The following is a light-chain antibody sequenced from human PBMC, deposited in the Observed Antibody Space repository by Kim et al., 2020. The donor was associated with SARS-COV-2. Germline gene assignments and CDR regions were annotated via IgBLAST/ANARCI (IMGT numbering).Light chain of an antibody. CDR1: LSVSNY. J-gene: IGKJ1*01. CDR3: QQRAKWPPWT. Sequence: EIVLTQSPATLSLSPGERATLSCRASLSVSNYLAWYQQKPGQAPSLLIYDASNRATGVPPRFSGSGSGTDFTLTISGLEPEDSAVYYWQQRAKWPPWTFGQGTKVDIK. V-gene: IGKV3-11*01. CDR2: DAS.